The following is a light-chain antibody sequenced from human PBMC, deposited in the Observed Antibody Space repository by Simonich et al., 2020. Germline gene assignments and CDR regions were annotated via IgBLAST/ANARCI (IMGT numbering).Light chain of an antibody. CDR2: EGS. V-gene: IGLV2-23*01. CDR1: SSDVGSYNL. J-gene: IGLJ2*01. Sequence: QSALTQPAPVSGSPGQSITLSCTGTSSDVGSYNLVSWYQQHPGKAPKLMIYEGSKRPSGVSNRFSGSKSGNTASLTISGLQAEDEADYYCCSYAGSYTLVFGGGTKLTVL. CDR3: CSYAGSYTLV.